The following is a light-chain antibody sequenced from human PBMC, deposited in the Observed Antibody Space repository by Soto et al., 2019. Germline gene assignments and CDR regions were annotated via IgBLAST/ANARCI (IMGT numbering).Light chain of an antibody. CDR2: LGS. CDR3: AQALQTVT. Sequence: DVVLTQSPRSPPVTPAESASISCQARQLLLLSSGNNYLDWYLQKPGKSPQLLIYLGSTRASGVPDRFSGSGSGTDFTLKISTVEAEDVGVYYCAQALQTVTFGGGTKVDI. J-gene: IGKJ4*01. V-gene: IGKV2-28*01. CDR1: QLLLLSSGNNY.